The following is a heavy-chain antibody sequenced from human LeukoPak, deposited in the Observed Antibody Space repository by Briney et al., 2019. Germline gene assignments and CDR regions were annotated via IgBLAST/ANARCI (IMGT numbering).Heavy chain of an antibody. V-gene: IGHV1-24*01. D-gene: IGHD3-10*01. J-gene: IGHJ4*01. CDR2: FDPKEGER. CDR3: TTREIVVEPAQTSMVRGVLWRSDF. Sequence: ASVKVSCKVSGDTLTELSMHWVRQAPGKGLEWMGGFDPKEGERVYAQNFQGRFTMTEDTSSGTAYMELNSLRSEDTAVYYCTTREIVVEPAQTSMVRGVLWRSDFWGHGTLVTVSS. CDR1: GDTLTELS.